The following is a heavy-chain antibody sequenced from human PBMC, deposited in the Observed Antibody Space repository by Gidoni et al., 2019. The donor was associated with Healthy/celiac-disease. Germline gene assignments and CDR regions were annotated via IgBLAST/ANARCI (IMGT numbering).Heavy chain of an antibody. J-gene: IGHJ6*02. CDR1: GFTISSYA. D-gene: IGHD6-6*01. CDR3: ARDFGGSSSGYYYGMDV. Sequence: QVQLVESGGGVVQPGRSLRLSCAASGFTISSYAMHWVRQAPGKGLDWVAVISYDGSNKYDADSVKGRFTISRDNSKNTLYLQMNSLRAEDTAVYYCARDFGGSSSGYYYGMDVWGQGTTVTVSS. CDR2: ISYDGSNK. V-gene: IGHV3-30-3*01.